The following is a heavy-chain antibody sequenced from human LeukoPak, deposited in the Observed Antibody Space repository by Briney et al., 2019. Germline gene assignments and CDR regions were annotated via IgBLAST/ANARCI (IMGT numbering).Heavy chain of an antibody. Sequence: PSETLSLTCTVSGDSMSSYYWSWIRQPPGKGLEWIGHIYYSGSTDYNPSLKSRLTISVDTSKNQFSLQLSSVTATDTAVYFCARQNSGARLNVWGQGTTVTVSS. J-gene: IGHJ6*02. CDR3: ARQNSGARLNV. V-gene: IGHV4-59*08. CDR2: IYYSGST. D-gene: IGHD6-25*01. CDR1: GDSMSSYY.